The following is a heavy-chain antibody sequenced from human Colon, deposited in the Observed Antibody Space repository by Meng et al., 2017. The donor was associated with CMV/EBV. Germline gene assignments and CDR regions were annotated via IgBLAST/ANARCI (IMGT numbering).Heavy chain of an antibody. CDR3: ARGRFFDH. CDR1: GYTFSSYD. CDR2: IAAITSSSDYI. D-gene: IGHD5-24*01. V-gene: IGHV3-21*03. Sequence: GGSLRLSCVASGYTFSSYDMNWVRQAPGKGLEWVSTIAAITSSSDYISYGDSVKGRFTISKDNAKSSLFLQLDSLRAEDTDVYYCARGRFFDHWGQGTLVTVSS. J-gene: IGHJ4*02.